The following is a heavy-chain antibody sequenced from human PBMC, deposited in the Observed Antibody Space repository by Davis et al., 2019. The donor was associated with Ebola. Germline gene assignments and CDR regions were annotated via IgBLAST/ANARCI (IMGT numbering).Heavy chain of an antibody. D-gene: IGHD3-3*01. CDR1: GGSFSGYY. Sequence: SETLSPTCAVHGGSFSGYYWSWIRQPPGKGLEWIGEINHSGSTNYNPSLKSRVTISVDTSKNQFSLKLSSVTAADTAVYYCASLYYDFWSGYYYYYGMDVWGQGTTVTVSS. CDR2: INHSGST. CDR3: ASLYYDFWSGYYYYYGMDV. J-gene: IGHJ6*02. V-gene: IGHV4-34*01.